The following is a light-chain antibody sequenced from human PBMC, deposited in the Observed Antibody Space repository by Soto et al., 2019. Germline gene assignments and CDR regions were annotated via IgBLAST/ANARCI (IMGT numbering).Light chain of an antibody. V-gene: IGKV2-28*01. CDR2: LGS. CDR1: QSLLHSNGYNY. CDR3: MQALQTPRS. Sequence: DLVMTQSPLSLPVTPGEPASISCRSSQSLLHSNGYNYLDWYLQKPGQSPQLLIYLGSNRASGVPDRFSGSGSGTDFTLKIGRVEAEDVGVYYCMQALQTPRSFGPGTKVDIK. J-gene: IGKJ3*01.